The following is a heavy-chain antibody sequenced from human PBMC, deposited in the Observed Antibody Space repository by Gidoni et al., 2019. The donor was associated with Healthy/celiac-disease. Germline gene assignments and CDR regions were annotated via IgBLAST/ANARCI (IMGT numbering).Heavy chain of an antibody. Sequence: EVQLLESGGGLVQRGGSLRLSCAASGFTFSRYAMSWVRQAPGKGLEWGSAISGSGGSTYYADSVKGRFTISRDNSKNTLYLQMNSLRAEDTAVYYCAKTRIAVAGTGWYFDLWGRGTLVTVSS. J-gene: IGHJ2*01. CDR2: ISGSGGST. CDR3: AKTRIAVAGTGWYFDL. D-gene: IGHD6-19*01. V-gene: IGHV3-23*01. CDR1: GFTFSRYA.